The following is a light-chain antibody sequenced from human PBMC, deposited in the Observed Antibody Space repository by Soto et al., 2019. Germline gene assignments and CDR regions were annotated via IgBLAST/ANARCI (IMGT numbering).Light chain of an antibody. Sequence: DIQMTQSPSSLSASVGDRVTITCRASQGIRNELGWYQHKPGKAPRRLIYAASTLQSGVPSRFSGSGSGTEFTLTITSLQPEDFATYYCLQHNSYPWTFGQGNKVDIK. CDR2: AAS. CDR3: LQHNSYPWT. J-gene: IGKJ1*01. V-gene: IGKV1-17*01. CDR1: QGIRNE.